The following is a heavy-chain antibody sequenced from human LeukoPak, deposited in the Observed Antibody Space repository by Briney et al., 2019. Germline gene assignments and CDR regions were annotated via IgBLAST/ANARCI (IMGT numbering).Heavy chain of an antibody. CDR1: ELAFSGYW. D-gene: IGHD6-13*01. CDR3: AREIPGGKSWFDC. CDR2: IDQDGTVK. J-gene: IGHJ4*02. V-gene: IGHV3-7*01. Sequence: GASLRLSCAASELAFSGYWMSWVRQAPGKGPEWVANIDQDGTVKYYVDSVKGRFTISRDNAKNSLYLQMNSLGLEDTAVYYCAREIPGGKSWFDCWGQGTLVTVSS.